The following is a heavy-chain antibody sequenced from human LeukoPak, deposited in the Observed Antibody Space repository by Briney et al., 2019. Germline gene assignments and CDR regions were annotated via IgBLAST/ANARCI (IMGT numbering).Heavy chain of an antibody. CDR3: VRDQDYDFWSGYFRYGMDV. J-gene: IGHJ6*02. CDR1: GFTFSSYA. CDR2: IKQDGSEK. Sequence: GGSLRLSCAASGFTFSSYAMSWVRQAPGKGREWVANIKQDGSEKYYVDSVKGRFTLSRDNAKHSLYLQMHRLSAEDTAVYYCVRDQDYDFWSGYFRYGMDVWGQGTTVTVSS. V-gene: IGHV3-7*01. D-gene: IGHD3-3*01.